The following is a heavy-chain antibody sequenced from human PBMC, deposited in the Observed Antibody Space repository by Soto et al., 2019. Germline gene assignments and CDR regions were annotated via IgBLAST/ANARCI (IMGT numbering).Heavy chain of an antibody. D-gene: IGHD3-9*01. V-gene: IGHV1-24*01. CDR3: ARDRSLSSPYYDILTGYYNGWFDP. J-gene: IGHJ5*02. Sequence: ASVKVSCKVSGYTLTELSMHWVRQAPGKGLEWMGGFDPEDGETIYAQKFQGRVTMTEDTSTDTAYMELSSLRSEDTAVYYCARDRSLSSPYYDILTGYYNGWFDPWGQGTLVTVSS. CDR1: GYTLTELS. CDR2: FDPEDGET.